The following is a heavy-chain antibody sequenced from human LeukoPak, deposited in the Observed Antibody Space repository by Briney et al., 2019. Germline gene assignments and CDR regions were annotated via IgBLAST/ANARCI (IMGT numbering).Heavy chain of an antibody. CDR2: IYHSGST. V-gene: IGHV4-4*02. J-gene: IGHJ2*01. CDR1: GGSISSSNW. Sequence: SETLSLTCAVSGGSISSSNWWSWVRQPPGKGLEWIGEIYHSGSTNYNPSFKSRVFISIDMSKNQISLRLSSVSAADSAVYYCARRADGYNFSFYWYFDLWGRGTLVTVSS. CDR3: ARRADGYNFSFYWYFDL. D-gene: IGHD5-24*01.